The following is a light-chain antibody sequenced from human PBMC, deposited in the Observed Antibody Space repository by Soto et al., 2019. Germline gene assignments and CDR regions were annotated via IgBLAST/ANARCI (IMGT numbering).Light chain of an antibody. Sequence: DIQMTQSPSSLSASVGDRVTITCRASQGISNYLAWYQQKPGKVPKLLIYAASTLQSGVPSRFSGSGSGTDFTFTISSLQPEDIATYFCQHYDNLPPRVTFGQGTRLEIK. V-gene: IGKV1-27*01. CDR2: AAS. CDR1: QGISNY. CDR3: QHYDNLPPRVT. J-gene: IGKJ5*01.